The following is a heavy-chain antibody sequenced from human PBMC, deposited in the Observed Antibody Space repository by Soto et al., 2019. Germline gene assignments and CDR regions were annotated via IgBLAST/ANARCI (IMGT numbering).Heavy chain of an antibody. CDR1: GFTFTSSA. J-gene: IGHJ4*02. CDR3: AADSRGTTQLVKPPDY. V-gene: IGHV1-58*01. D-gene: IGHD6-13*01. Sequence: ASVKVSCKASGFTFTSSAVQWVRQARGQRLEWIGWIVVGSGNTNYAQKFQERVTITRDMSTSTAYMELSSLRSEDTAVYYCAADSRGTTQLVKPPDYWGQGTLVTVSS. CDR2: IVVGSGNT.